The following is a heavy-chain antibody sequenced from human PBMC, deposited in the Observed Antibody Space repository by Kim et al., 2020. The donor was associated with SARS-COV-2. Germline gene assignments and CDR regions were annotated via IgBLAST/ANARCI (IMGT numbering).Heavy chain of an antibody. J-gene: IGHJ4*02. CDR2: KYYSGST. D-gene: IGHD2-21*02. Sequence: SETLSLTCTVSGGSISSGDYYWSWIRQPPGKGLEWIAYKYYSGSTYYNPSLKSRVTISVDTSKNQFSLKLSSVTAADTAVYYCARCHGGDCLFDHWGQGTLVTVSS. V-gene: IGHV4-30-4*01. CDR1: GGSISSGDYY. CDR3: ARCHGGDCLFDH.